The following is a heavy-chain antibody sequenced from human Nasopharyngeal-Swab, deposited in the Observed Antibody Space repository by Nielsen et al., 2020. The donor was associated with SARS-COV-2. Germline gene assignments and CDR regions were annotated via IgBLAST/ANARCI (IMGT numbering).Heavy chain of an antibody. CDR2: ISGSGGST. CDR3: AKDQQWLVLTGYYYYYGMDV. V-gene: IGHV3-23*01. J-gene: IGHJ6*02. D-gene: IGHD6-19*01. Sequence: WIRQPPGKGLEWVSAISGSGGSTYYADSVEGRFTISRDNSKNTLYLQMNSLRAKDTAVYYCAKDQQWLVLTGYYYYYGMDVWGQGTTVTVSS.